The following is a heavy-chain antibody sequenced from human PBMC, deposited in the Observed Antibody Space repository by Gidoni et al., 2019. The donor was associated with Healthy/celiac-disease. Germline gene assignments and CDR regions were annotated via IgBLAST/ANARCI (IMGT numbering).Heavy chain of an antibody. CDR1: GFNFSSYS. Sequence: EVQLVESGGGLVQPGGSLRLSCAASGFNFSSYSMNWVRQAPGKGLELVSYISSSSSTIYYADSVKGRFTISRDNAKNSLYLQMNGLRDEDTAVYYCARVRTTVTTAGVDYWGQGTLVTVSS. CDR3: ARVRTTVTTAGVDY. J-gene: IGHJ4*02. CDR2: ISSSSSTI. D-gene: IGHD4-17*01. V-gene: IGHV3-48*02.